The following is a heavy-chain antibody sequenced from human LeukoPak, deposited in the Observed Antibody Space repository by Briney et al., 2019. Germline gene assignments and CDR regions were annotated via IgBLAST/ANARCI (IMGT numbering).Heavy chain of an antibody. D-gene: IGHD2-2*02. Sequence: GGSLRLSCTASGFTFTNYAMNWVRQAPGKGLECVSGISGNGVSTNHADSVKGRFTISRDNSKNTVYLQMNSLRAEDTAVYYCTKDRYKIQDYWGQGILVTVSS. CDR1: GFTFTNYA. CDR2: ISGNGVST. J-gene: IGHJ4*02. CDR3: TKDRYKIQDY. V-gene: IGHV3-23*01.